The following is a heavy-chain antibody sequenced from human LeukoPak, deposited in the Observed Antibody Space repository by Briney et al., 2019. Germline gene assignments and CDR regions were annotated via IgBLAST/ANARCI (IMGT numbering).Heavy chain of an antibody. D-gene: IGHD5-18*01. Sequence: GGSLRLSCTASGFTFSSYSMNWVRQAPGRGLEWLSYISWGSNVIYYADSVKGRFTTSRDDAKNSLFLQMNSLTDEDTAVYYCARDPGYSYALDYWGRGTLVTVSS. CDR1: GFTFSSYS. V-gene: IGHV3-48*02. CDR3: ARDPGYSYALDY. CDR2: ISWGSNVI. J-gene: IGHJ4*02.